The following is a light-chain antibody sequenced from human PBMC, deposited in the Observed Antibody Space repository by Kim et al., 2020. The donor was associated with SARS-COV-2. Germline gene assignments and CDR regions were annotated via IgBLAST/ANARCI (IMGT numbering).Light chain of an antibody. V-gene: IGKV4-1*01. CDR1: QTVLHSSSNKNY. Sequence: ATINCKSSQTVLHSSSNKNYLAWYQQKPGHPPQLLIYWASARESGVPDRLSGSGSGTDFTLTISGLQAEDVAVYYCLQYYGIPRTFGQGTKVDIK. CDR3: LQYYGIPRT. CDR2: WAS. J-gene: IGKJ1*01.